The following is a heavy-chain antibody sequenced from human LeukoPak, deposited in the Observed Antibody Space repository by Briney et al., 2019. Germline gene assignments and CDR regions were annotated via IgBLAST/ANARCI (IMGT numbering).Heavy chain of an antibody. CDR2: IWYDGSNK. D-gene: IGHD3-10*01. J-gene: IGHJ6*04. CDR1: GFTFSSYG. Sequence: GGSLRLSCAASGFTFSSYGMHWVRQAPGKGLEWVAVIWYDGSNKYYADSVKGRFTISRDNSKNTLYLQMNSLRAEDTAVYYCARDDYGSGSYAYGVDVWGKGTTVTVSS. CDR3: ARDDYGSGSYAYGVDV. V-gene: IGHV3-33*01.